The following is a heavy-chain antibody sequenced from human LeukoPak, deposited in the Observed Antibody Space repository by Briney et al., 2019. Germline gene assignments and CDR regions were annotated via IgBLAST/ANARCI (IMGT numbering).Heavy chain of an antibody. Sequence: TASETLSLTCTVSGGSISSSSYYWGWIRQPPGKGLEWIGSIYYSGSTYYNPSLKSRVTISVDTSKNQFSLKLSSVTAADTAVYYCAGRSGYDTIDYWGQGTLVTVSS. J-gene: IGHJ4*02. CDR1: GGSISSSSYY. CDR2: IYYSGST. D-gene: IGHD5-12*01. CDR3: AGRSGYDTIDY. V-gene: IGHV4-39*01.